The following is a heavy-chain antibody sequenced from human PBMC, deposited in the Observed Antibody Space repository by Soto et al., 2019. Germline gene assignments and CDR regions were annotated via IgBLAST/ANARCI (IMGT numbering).Heavy chain of an antibody. J-gene: IGHJ3*02. V-gene: IGHV4-34*01. D-gene: IGHD3-3*01. CDR1: GGSFSGYY. Sequence: QVQLQQWGAGLLKPSETLSLTCAVYGGSFSGYYWSWIRQPSGKGLEWIGEINHSGSTNYNPSLKSRVTISVDTSKNQFSLKLSSVTAADTAVYYCARGSRITIFGVVIEYAFDIWGQGTMVTVSS. CDR3: ARGSRITIFGVVIEYAFDI. CDR2: INHSGST.